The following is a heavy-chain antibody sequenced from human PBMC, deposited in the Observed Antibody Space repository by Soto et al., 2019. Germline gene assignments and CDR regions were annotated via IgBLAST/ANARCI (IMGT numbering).Heavy chain of an antibody. CDR2: IYYNGNT. J-gene: IGHJ4*02. D-gene: IGHD3-22*01. CDR1: GGSISSNSYY. V-gene: IGHV4-39*07. Sequence: SETLSLTCTVSGGSISSNSYYWGWIRQPPGKGLEWIGSIYYNGNTYYNPSLKSRVTISVDTSKNQFSLKLSSVTAADTAVYYCARGLPRYYYDSSGYYPFDYWGQGTLVTVSS. CDR3: ARGLPRYYYDSSGYYPFDY.